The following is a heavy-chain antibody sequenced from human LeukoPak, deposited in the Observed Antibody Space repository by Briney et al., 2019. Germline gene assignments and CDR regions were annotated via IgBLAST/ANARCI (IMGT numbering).Heavy chain of an antibody. J-gene: IGHJ4*02. Sequence: SETLSLTCTVSGGSISSYYWSWIRQPAGKGLEWIGRIYTSGSTNYNPSLKSRVTMSVDTSKNQFSLKLSSVTAADTAVYYCARASVKAGDRYPLFDYWGQGTLVTVSS. V-gene: IGHV4-4*07. CDR3: ARASVKAGDRYPLFDY. CDR2: IYTSGST. D-gene: IGHD7-27*01. CDR1: GGSISSYY.